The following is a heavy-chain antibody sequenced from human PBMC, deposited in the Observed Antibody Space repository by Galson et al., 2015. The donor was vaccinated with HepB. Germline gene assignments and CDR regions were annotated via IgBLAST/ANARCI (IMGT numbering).Heavy chain of an antibody. CDR3: ARVLFGVIIPYYYMDV. J-gene: IGHJ6*03. D-gene: IGHD3-3*01. Sequence: TLSLTCTVSGGSISSDSYSWSWIRQPAGKGLEWIGRIYKSGSTNYNPSLKSRVTMSVDTAKKQFSLRLSSVTAADAAVYYCARVLFGVIIPYYYMDVWGKGTTVTVSS. CDR2: IYKSGST. CDR1: GGSISSDSYS. V-gene: IGHV4-61*02.